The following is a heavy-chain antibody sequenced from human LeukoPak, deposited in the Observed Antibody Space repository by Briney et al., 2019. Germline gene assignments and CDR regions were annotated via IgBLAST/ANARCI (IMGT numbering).Heavy chain of an antibody. CDR1: GGTFSSYA. CDR3: ARGGGYSYGMDV. CDR2: IIPIFGTA. V-gene: IGHV1-69*05. Sequence: SVKVSCKASGGTFSSYAISWVRQAPGQGLEWMGGIIPIFGTANYAQKLQGRVTMTTDTSTSTAYMELRSLRSDDTAVYYCARGGGYSYGMDVWGQGTTVTVSS. D-gene: IGHD5-18*01. J-gene: IGHJ6*02.